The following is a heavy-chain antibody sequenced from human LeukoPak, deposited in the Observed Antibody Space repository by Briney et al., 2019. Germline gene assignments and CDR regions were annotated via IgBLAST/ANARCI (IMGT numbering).Heavy chain of an antibody. V-gene: IGHV3-20*04. CDR3: VRDWGYDSSGYWQKYFDS. CDR2: INWNGGST. CDR1: GFSFSTYS. J-gene: IGHJ4*02. D-gene: IGHD3-22*01. Sequence: GGSLRLSCAASGFSFSTYSMSWVRQAPGKGLEWVSGINWNGGSTGYADSVKGRFTVARDNAKNSLYLQMNSLRAEDTAVYYCVRDWGYDSSGYWQKYFDSWGQGTLVTVSS.